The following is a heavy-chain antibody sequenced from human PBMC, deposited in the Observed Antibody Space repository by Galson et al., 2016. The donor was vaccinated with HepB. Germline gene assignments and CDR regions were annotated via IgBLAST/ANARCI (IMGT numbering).Heavy chain of an antibody. J-gene: IGHJ6*02. CDR2: IGPYSGDT. D-gene: IGHD3-10*01. Sequence: SVKVSCKASGYSFTTYGISWVRQAPGHGLEWMGWIGPYSGDTKPAQKFQGRVTMTTDTSTSTAYMELRSLKFDDTAVYYCARKDGEASQNYYYRYYGMDVWGRGTTVSVSS. CDR3: ARKDGEASQNYYYRYYGMDV. CDR1: GYSFTTYG. V-gene: IGHV1-18*01.